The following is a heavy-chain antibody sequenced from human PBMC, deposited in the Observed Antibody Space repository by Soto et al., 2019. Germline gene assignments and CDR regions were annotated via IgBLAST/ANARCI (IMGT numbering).Heavy chain of an antibody. CDR2: IKQDGSEK. D-gene: IGHD3-10*01. CDR3: AREGGSYNWFDP. V-gene: IGHV3-7*01. Sequence: GALRLSCVASGFTFSSYWMSWVRQAPGKGLEWVANIKQDGSEKYYVDSVKGRFTISRDNAKNSLYLQMNSLRDEDTAVYYCAREGGSYNWFDPWGQGTLVTV. CDR1: GFTFSSYW. J-gene: IGHJ5*02.